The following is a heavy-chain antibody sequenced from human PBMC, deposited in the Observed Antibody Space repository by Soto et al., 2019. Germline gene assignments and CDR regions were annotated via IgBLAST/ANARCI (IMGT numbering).Heavy chain of an antibody. CDR3: SSRAD. V-gene: IGHV3-23*01. Sequence: EVQLLESGGGLVQPGGSLRLSCAASGLTFNSYAMSWVRQAPGKGREWVSAISGSGGTTHYAESVKGRLTIPRDNSKNTLYLQMNCRRVADPALYYCSSRADWGQGTLVTVSS. J-gene: IGHJ4*02. D-gene: IGHD2-15*01. CDR2: ISGSGGTT. CDR1: GLTFNSYA.